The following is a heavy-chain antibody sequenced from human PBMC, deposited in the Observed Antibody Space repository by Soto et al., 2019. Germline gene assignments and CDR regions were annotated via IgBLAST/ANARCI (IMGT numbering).Heavy chain of an antibody. D-gene: IGHD6-19*01. J-gene: IGHJ6*02. CDR1: GSTFTSYG. Sequence: ASVKGSCQASGSTFTSYGISWVRQAKGQGLEWMGWISAYNGNTNYAQKLQGRVTMTTDTSTSTAYMELRSLRSDDTAVYYCHIAVAHRRNYYYGMDVWGQGTTVTVSS. CDR2: ISAYNGNT. CDR3: HIAVAHRRNYYYGMDV. V-gene: IGHV1-18*01.